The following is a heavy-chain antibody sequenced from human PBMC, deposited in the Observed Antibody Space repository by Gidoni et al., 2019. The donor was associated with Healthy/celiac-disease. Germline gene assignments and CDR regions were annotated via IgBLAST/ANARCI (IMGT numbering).Heavy chain of an antibody. V-gene: IGHV3-23*01. J-gene: IGHJ4*02. CDR3: AKYARWVVGATLIDY. CDR2: ISGSGGST. CDR1: GFPFSSYA. Sequence: EMQLLESGGGLVQPGGSLRLSCAASGFPFSSYAMSWVRQAPGKGLEWVSAISGSGGSTYYADSVKGRFTISRDNSKNTLYLQMNSLRAEDTAVYYCAKYARWVVGATLIDYWGQGTLVTVSS. D-gene: IGHD1-26*01.